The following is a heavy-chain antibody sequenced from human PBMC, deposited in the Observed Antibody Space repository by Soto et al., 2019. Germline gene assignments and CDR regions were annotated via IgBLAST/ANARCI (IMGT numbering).Heavy chain of an antibody. J-gene: IGHJ5*02. CDR2: IYANGNS. CDR1: GGSISSYY. V-gene: IGHV4-4*07. Sequence: SETLSLTCTVSGGSISSYYWSWIRQPAGKGLEWIGRIYANGNSDYNPSLKSRVTVSIDTSKNQFSLKVTSVTAADTAVYYCARGAGPPWFDPRGQGTLVTVSS. CDR3: ARGAGPPWFDP.